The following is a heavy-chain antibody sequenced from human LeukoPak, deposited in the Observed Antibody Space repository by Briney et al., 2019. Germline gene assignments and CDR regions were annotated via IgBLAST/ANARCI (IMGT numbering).Heavy chain of an antibody. CDR3: ARTYSSSRNDAFDI. V-gene: IGHV4-39*01. J-gene: IGHJ3*02. D-gene: IGHD6-13*01. Sequence: PSETLSLTCTVSGGSFSSSSYYWGWIRQPPGKGLEWIGSIYYSGSTYYNPSLKSRVTVSVDTSKIQFSLNLNSVTAADTAVYYCARTYSSSRNDAFDIWGQGTMVTVSS. CDR2: IYYSGST. CDR1: GGSFSSSSYY.